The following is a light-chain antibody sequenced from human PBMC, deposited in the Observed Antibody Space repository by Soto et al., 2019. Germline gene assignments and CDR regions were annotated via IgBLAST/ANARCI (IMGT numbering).Light chain of an antibody. CDR1: QSVNTY. J-gene: IGKJ2*01. CDR3: QQSHNTPYT. V-gene: IGKV1-39*01. CDR2: AAT. Sequence: DLPMTQSPSSLSASVGDRVTITCRASQSVNTYLNWYQKRQGKAPKLLIYAATSLQSGVPPRFSGSGSGTDFNLTISGLQPEDFATYYCQQSHNTPYTFCLGTMLEVK.